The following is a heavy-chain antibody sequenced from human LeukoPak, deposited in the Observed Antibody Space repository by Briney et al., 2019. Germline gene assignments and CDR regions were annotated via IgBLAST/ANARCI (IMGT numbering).Heavy chain of an antibody. V-gene: IGHV3-48*01. J-gene: IGHJ4*02. D-gene: IGHD6-13*01. CDR3: VASTGYSSSWFYFDY. CDR1: GFTFSSYS. Sequence: PGGSLRLSCAASGFTFSSYSMNWVRQALGKGLEWVSYISSSSSTIYYADSVKGRFTISRDNAKNSLYLQMNSLRAEDTAVYYCVASTGYSSSWFYFDYWGQGTLVTVSS. CDR2: ISSSSSTI.